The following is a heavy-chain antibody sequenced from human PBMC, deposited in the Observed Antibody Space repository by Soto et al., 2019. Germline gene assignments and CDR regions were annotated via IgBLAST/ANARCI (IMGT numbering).Heavy chain of an antibody. Sequence: VQLVESGGGLVQPGGSLRLSCAAPGLTFSRYWMHWVHQAPGKGLVWVSRISSDGSTTNYADSVKGRFTISRDNAKNTLYLQMNSLRDEDAAMYYCAGGGQSGSHTYYFDYWGQGTLVTVSS. CDR2: ISSDGSTT. J-gene: IGHJ4*02. CDR3: AGGGQSGSHTYYFDY. V-gene: IGHV3-74*01. D-gene: IGHD1-26*01. CDR1: GLTFSRYW.